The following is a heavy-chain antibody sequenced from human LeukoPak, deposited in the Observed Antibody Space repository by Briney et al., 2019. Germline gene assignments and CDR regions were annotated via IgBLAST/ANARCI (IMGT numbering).Heavy chain of an antibody. Sequence: GGSLRLSCAASGFTFSSYAMSWVRQAPGKGLEWVSSISGSGGSTYYADSVKGRFTISRDNSKNTLYLQMNSLRAEDTAVYYCAKDPYSGSYSHWFDPWGQGTLVTVSS. V-gene: IGHV3-23*01. D-gene: IGHD1-26*01. CDR1: GFTFSSYA. CDR3: AKDPYSGSYSHWFDP. J-gene: IGHJ5*02. CDR2: ISGSGGST.